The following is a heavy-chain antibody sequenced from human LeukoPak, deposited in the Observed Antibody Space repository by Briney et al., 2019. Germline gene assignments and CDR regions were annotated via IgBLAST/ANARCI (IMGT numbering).Heavy chain of an antibody. J-gene: IGHJ5*02. CDR2: INHSGST. V-gene: IGHV4-34*01. CDR3: ARGAYSGSDSNWFDP. D-gene: IGHD5-12*01. Sequence: SETLSLTCAVYGGSFSGYYWSWIRQPPGKGLEWIGEINHSGSTNYNPSLKSRVTISVDTSKNQFSLKLSSVTAADTAVHYCARGAYSGSDSNWFDPWGQGALVTVSS. CDR1: GGSFSGYY.